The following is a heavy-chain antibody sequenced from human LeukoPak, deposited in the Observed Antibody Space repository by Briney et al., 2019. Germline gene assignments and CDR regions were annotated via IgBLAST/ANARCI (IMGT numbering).Heavy chain of an antibody. CDR3: ARDSHYSGSFYRLFQH. V-gene: IGHV1-69*13. CDR2: IIPIFGTA. J-gene: IGHJ1*01. D-gene: IGHD1-26*01. Sequence: GASVKVSCKASGGTFSSYAISWVRQAPGQGLEWMGGIIPIFGTANYAQKFQGRVTITADESTSTAYMELSSLRSEDTAVYYCARDSHYSGSFYRLFQHWGQGTPVTVSS. CDR1: GGTFSSYA.